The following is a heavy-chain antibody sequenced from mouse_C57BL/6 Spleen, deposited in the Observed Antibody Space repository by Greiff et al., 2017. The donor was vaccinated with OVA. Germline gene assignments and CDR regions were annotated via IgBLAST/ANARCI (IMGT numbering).Heavy chain of an antibody. Sequence: QVQLKQSGAELVRPGTSVKMSCKASGYTFTNYWIGWAKQRPGHGLEWIGDIYPGGGYTNYNEKFKGKATLTADKSSSTAYMQFSSLTSEDSAIYYCARSGGYDGLVYFDYWGQGTTLTVSS. CDR3: ARSGGYDGLVYFDY. CDR1: GYTFTNYW. V-gene: IGHV1-63*01. D-gene: IGHD2-2*01. CDR2: IYPGGGYT. J-gene: IGHJ2*01.